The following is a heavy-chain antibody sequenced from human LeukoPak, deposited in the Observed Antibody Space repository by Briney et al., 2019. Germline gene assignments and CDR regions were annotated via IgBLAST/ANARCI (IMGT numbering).Heavy chain of an antibody. CDR3: ARDHLAMVRGVPDY. D-gene: IGHD3-10*01. CDR1: GYTFSSYG. V-gene: IGHV1-18*01. Sequence: AASVKVSCTASGYTFSSYGISWVRQAPGQGLEWMGWISAYNGNTNYAQKFQGRVTMTTDTSTSTAYMELRSLRSDDTAVYYCARDHLAMVRGVPDYWGQGTLVTVSS. CDR2: ISAYNGNT. J-gene: IGHJ4*02.